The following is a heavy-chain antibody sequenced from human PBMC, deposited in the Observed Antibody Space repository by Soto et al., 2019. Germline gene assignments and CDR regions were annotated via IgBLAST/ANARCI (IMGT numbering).Heavy chain of an antibody. Sequence: QVQLPQWGAGLLKPSETLSLTCAVFDESLSDYYYTWTRQPPGKGLELIGEIHPSGSTHYNPSLTTRVTLSHDTSKKQFSLTLLSVTAADTAVYYCSRGIDAYKGGRTWGQGPLVTVSS. D-gene: IGHD1-1*01. V-gene: IGHV4-34*01. CDR2: IHPSGST. CDR1: DESLSDYY. J-gene: IGHJ5*02. CDR3: SRGIDAYKGGRT.